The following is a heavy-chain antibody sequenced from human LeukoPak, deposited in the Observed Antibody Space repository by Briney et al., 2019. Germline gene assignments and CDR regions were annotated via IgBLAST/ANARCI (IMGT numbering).Heavy chain of an antibody. J-gene: IGHJ5*02. CDR1: RFPFSSYW. CDR2: INQDGSEK. Sequence: GGSLRLSCAASRFPFSSYWMSWVRQAPGKGLEWVANINQDGSEKFYVDSVKGRFTISRDNAKNSLYLQFNSLRAEDTAVYYCARGGAPSYNWFDPWGQGTLVTVSS. CDR3: ARGGAPSYNWFDP. V-gene: IGHV3-7*01. D-gene: IGHD1-26*01.